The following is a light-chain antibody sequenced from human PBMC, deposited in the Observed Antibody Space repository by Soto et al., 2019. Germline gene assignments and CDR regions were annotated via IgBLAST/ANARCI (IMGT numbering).Light chain of an antibody. J-gene: IGKJ4*01. CDR2: GAS. Sequence: EIVMTQSPATLSVSPGEGATLSCRAGQSVGVNLAWYQQMPGQAPRLLIYGASTRATGVPARFSGSGSGTEFTLTISSLQSEDFAVYYCQQRSSWPLTFGGGTKLEIK. CDR3: QQRSSWPLT. CDR1: QSVGVN. V-gene: IGKV3-15*01.